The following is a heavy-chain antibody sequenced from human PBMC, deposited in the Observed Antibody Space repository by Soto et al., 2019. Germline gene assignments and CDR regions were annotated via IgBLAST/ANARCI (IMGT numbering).Heavy chain of an antibody. CDR1: GYTFTSYY. D-gene: IGHD5-12*01. V-gene: IGHV1-46*04. CDR2: INPGGGST. Sequence: QVQLVQSGAEVKKPGASVKVSCKASGYTFTSYYIHWVRQAPGQGLEWMGLINPGGGSTTYAQRLQDRVTMTRDTYTSTVYMELSSRRSDDTAVYYCARDAQIGHGYSVYHTYGGQGTLVTVSS. J-gene: IGHJ4*02. CDR3: ARDAQIGHGYSVYHTY.